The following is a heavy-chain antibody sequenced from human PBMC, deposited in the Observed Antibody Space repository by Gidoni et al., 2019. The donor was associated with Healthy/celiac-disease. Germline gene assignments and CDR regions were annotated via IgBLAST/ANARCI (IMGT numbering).Heavy chain of an antibody. Sequence: QVQLQESGPGLVKPSQTLSLTCTVSGGSTSSGGYYWSWIRQHPGKGLEWIGSLYDSGITYYNPSLKSIVTITVDTSKNQFSLKLSSVTAADTAVYYCAIGRITMIVGHYGMDVWGQGTTVTVSS. CDR2: LYDSGIT. CDR1: GGSTSSGGYY. J-gene: IGHJ6*02. CDR3: AIGRITMIVGHYGMDV. D-gene: IGHD3-22*01. V-gene: IGHV4-31*01.